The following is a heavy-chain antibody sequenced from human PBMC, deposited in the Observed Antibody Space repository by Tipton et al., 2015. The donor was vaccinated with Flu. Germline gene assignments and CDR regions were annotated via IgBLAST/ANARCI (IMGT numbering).Heavy chain of an antibody. CDR1: GYTFTGYY. D-gene: IGHD1-26*01. J-gene: IGHJ6*02. Sequence: QLVQSGAEVKKPGASVKVSCKASGYTFTGYYMHWVRQAPGQGLEWMGRINPNSGGTNYAQKFQGRVTMTRDTSISTAYMELSRLRSDETAVYYCARTLATGYYYYGMDVWGQGTTVTVSS. CDR3: ARTLATGYYYYGMDV. V-gene: IGHV1-2*06. CDR2: INPNSGGT.